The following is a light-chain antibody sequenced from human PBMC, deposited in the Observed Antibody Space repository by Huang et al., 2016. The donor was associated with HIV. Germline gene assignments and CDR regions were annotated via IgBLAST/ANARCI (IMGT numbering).Light chain of an antibody. J-gene: IGKJ4*01. CDR2: VAS. V-gene: IGKV2-28*01. Sequence: DIVMTQSPLSLSVTPGEPASISCRSSQSLLHRNGNNYLDWYLQKPGQSPQLLIYVASSRASGIPDMFNGSGSGTDFTLKISRVEAEDFGVYYCMQALQTPLTFGGGTKVEVK. CDR3: MQALQTPLT. CDR1: QSLLHRNGNNY.